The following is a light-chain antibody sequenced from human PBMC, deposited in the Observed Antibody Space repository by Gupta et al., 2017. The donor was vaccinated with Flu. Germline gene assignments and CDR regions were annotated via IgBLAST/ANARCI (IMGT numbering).Light chain of an antibody. CDR2: EVS. V-gene: IGLV2-8*01. CDR3: TSYTGSNNFDV. Sequence: QSALTHPPSPSGSPGQSVTIYFPGTNTDVDGYNLVSWFQQHPGKVPKLMIYEVSKRPSGVPDRFSGSKSGNTASLTVSGLQAEDEADYYCTSYTGSNNFDVFGTGTKVTVL. CDR1: NTDVDGYNL. J-gene: IGLJ1*01.